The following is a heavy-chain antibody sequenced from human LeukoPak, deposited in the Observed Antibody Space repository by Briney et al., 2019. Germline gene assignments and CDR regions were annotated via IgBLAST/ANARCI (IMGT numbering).Heavy chain of an antibody. CDR3: ATEKEEMSRISGFDY. CDR1: GFTFSSYG. J-gene: IGHJ4*02. D-gene: IGHD5-24*01. V-gene: IGHV3-23*01. Sequence: GGSLRLPCAASGFTFSSYGMSWVRQAPGKGLEWVSVLSGSGGSTYYADSVKGRFTISRDNSKNTLYLQMNSLRAEDTAVYYCATEKEEMSRISGFDYWGQGTLVTVSS. CDR2: LSGSGGST.